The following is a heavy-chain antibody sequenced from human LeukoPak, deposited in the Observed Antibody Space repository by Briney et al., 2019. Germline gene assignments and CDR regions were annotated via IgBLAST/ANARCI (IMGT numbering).Heavy chain of an antibody. CDR2: ISDSGGST. CDR1: GFTFSSYA. Sequence: PGGSLRLSCAASGFTFSSYAMSWVRQAPGKGLEWVSAISDSGGSTYYADSVKGRFTISRDNSKNTLYLQMNSLRAEDTAVYYCAKVARAGLLWFGEEANWGQGTLVTVSS. J-gene: IGHJ4*02. D-gene: IGHD3-10*01. CDR3: AKVARAGLLWFGEEAN. V-gene: IGHV3-23*01.